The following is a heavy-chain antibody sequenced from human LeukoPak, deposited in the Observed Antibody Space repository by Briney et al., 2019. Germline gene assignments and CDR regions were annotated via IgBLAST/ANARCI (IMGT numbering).Heavy chain of an antibody. D-gene: IGHD6-19*01. CDR2: INPSGGST. CDR3: VAAISGMDV. Sequence: GASVKVSCKASGYTFTSYYTHWVRQAPGQGLEWMGIINPSGGSTSYAQKFQGRVTMTRDTSTSTVYMELSSLRSDDTAVYYCVAAISGMDVWGQGTTVTVSS. V-gene: IGHV1-46*01. J-gene: IGHJ6*02. CDR1: GYTFTSYY.